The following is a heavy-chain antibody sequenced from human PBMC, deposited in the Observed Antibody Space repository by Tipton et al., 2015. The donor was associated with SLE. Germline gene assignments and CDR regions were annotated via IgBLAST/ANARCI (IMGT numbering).Heavy chain of an antibody. Sequence: SLRLSCAASGFTFSSYGMHWVRQAPGQGLEWVAVISYDGTNKYYADSVKGRFTISRDNSKNTLYLQMNSLRAEDTAVYYCAKVRSGWLCYFDYWGQGTLVTVSS. D-gene: IGHD6-19*01. CDR2: ISYDGTNK. CDR1: GFTFSSYG. V-gene: IGHV3-30*18. CDR3: AKVRSGWLCYFDY. J-gene: IGHJ4*02.